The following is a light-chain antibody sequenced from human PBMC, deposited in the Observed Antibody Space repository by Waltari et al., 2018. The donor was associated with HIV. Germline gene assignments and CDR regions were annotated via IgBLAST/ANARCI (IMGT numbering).Light chain of an antibody. J-gene: IGLJ2*01. Sequence: QSVLTQPPSVSGAPGQRVTIPCTGSSSNIGAGYDVPWYQQLPGTAPKLLIYGDTNRPSGVPDRFSGSKSGTSASLAITGLQAEDEADYYCQSYDSSLSGPVVFGGGTKLTVL. CDR3: QSYDSSLSGPVV. V-gene: IGLV1-40*01. CDR2: GDT. CDR1: SSNIGAGYD.